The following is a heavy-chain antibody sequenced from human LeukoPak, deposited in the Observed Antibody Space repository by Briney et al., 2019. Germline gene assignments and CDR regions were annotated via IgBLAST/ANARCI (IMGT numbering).Heavy chain of an antibody. V-gene: IGHV3-30*04. Sequence: GRSLRLACAASGFTFRRYVVHWVRRAPGKGLEWVPVISYDGSNIYYTDSVKGRFTISRDNSENTLYLQMNSRRPEDTAVYHCARDGPGITVADRFEHWGQGTLVTVSS. CDR1: GFTFRRYV. D-gene: IGHD6-19*01. J-gene: IGHJ4*02. CDR3: ARDGPGITVADRFEH. CDR2: ISYDGSNI.